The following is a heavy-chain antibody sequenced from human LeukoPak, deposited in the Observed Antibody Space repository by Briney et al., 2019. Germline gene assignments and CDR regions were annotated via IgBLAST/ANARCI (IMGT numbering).Heavy chain of an antibody. Sequence: GGSLRLSCAASGFTFSSYPMHWVRQAPGKGLEWVAVISYDGSNKYYADSVKGRFTISRDNSKNTLYLQMNSLRAEDTAVYYCAKDGNKYYDILTGCDYWGQGTLVTVSS. CDR3: AKDGNKYYDILTGCDY. J-gene: IGHJ4*02. D-gene: IGHD3-9*01. CDR2: ISYDGSNK. CDR1: GFTFSSYP. V-gene: IGHV3-30*04.